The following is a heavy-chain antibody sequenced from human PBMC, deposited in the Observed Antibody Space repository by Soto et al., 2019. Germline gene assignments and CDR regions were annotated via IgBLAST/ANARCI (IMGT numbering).Heavy chain of an antibody. J-gene: IGHJ6*02. CDR1: GFTLSNYW. CDR2: INIDESRR. D-gene: IGHD1-26*01. Sequence: EVQLAESGGGLVQRGGSLRLSCAASGFTLSNYWMHWVRQDPGKGLVWVSRINIDESRRDYADSVKGRFTITRDSAKNTLDLQMNSLRAEDTAVYYCARGGSGSYGDYYGMDVWGQGTMVTVSS. CDR3: ARGGSGSYGDYYGMDV. V-gene: IGHV3-74*02.